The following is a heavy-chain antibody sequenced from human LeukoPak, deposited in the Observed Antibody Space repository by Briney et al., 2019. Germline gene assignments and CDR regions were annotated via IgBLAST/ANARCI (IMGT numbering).Heavy chain of an antibody. V-gene: IGHV3-30*18. CDR3: AKREAVTVTAEWDYLDY. J-gene: IGHJ4*02. Sequence: GGSLRLSCAAFEFTFSDYYMTWIRQAPGKGLEWVAVTSYDGTRQFYADSVKGRFTISRDNSNNTVYLQMNSLRVEDTAVYYCAKREAVTVTAEWDYLDYWGQGTLVTVSS. D-gene: IGHD6-19*01. CDR2: TSYDGTRQ. CDR1: EFTFSDYY.